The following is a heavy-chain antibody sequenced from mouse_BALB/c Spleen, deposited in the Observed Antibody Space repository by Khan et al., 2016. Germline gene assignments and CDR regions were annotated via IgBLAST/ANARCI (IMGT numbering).Heavy chain of an antibody. CDR2: INYSGST. Sequence: EVQLQESGPSLVKPSQTLSLTCSVTGDSITSGYWNWIRKFPGNKLEYMGYINYSGSTYYNPSLNSRISITRDTSKNQYSLQLIPVTTEDPATYYCARDDGYYCDYWGQGTTLTVSS. J-gene: IGHJ2*01. CDR3: ARDDGYYCDY. D-gene: IGHD2-3*01. CDR1: GDSITSGY. V-gene: IGHV3-8*02.